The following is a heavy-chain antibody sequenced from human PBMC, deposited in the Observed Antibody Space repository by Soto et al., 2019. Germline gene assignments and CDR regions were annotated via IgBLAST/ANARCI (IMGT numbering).Heavy chain of an antibody. J-gene: IGHJ4*02. CDR2: IYYSGST. CDR1: GGSISSSSYY. D-gene: IGHD3-9*01. V-gene: IGHV4-39*01. CDR3: ARKPYDILTGYYTEGLYYFDY. Sequence: PSETPSLTCTVSGGSISSSSYYWGWIRQPPGKGLEWIGSIYYSGSTYYNPSLKSRVTISVDTSKNQFSLKLSSVTAADTAVYYCARKPYDILTGYYTEGLYYFDYWGQGTLVTV.